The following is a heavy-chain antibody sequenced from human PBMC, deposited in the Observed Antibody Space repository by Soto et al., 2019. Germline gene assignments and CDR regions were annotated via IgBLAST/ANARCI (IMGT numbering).Heavy chain of an antibody. D-gene: IGHD5-18*01. CDR3: ARALGYSYGLPYNWFDP. CDR1: GFTVSSNY. CDR2: IYSGGST. V-gene: IGHV3-53*01. J-gene: IGHJ5*02. Sequence: PGGSLRLSCAASGFTVSSNYMSWVRQAPGKGLEWVSVIYSGGSTYYADSVKGRFTISRDNSKNTLYLQMNSLRAEDTAVYYCARALGYSYGLPYNWFDPWGQGTLVTVSS.